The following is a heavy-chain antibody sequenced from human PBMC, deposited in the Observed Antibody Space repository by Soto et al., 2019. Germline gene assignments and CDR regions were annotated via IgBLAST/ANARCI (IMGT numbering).Heavy chain of an antibody. CDR2: VSYDGNSK. V-gene: IGHV3-30*03. D-gene: IGHD1-1*01. CDR3: AAPTGPFDY. Sequence: GGSLRLSCEASGFTFSNYGMHWVRQAPGKGLEWVALVSYDGNSKYYADSVKGRFTISRDNSKNTLDLQMSSLRAEDTAVYYCAAPTGPFDYWGQGTLVTV. J-gene: IGHJ4*02. CDR1: GFTFSNYG.